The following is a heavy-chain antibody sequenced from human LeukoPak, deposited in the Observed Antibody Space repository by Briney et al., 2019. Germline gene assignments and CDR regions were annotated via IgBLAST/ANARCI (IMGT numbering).Heavy chain of an antibody. CDR2: MNPNSGNT. J-gene: IGHJ5*02. Sequence: ASVKVSCKASGYTFTSYDINWVRQATGQGLEWMGWMNPNSGNTGYAQKFQGGVTMTRDTSISTAYMELSRLRSDDTAVYYCARDFRAAMVSDWFDPWGQGTLVTVSS. D-gene: IGHD5-18*01. V-gene: IGHV1-8*01. CDR1: GYTFTSYD. CDR3: ARDFRAAMVSDWFDP.